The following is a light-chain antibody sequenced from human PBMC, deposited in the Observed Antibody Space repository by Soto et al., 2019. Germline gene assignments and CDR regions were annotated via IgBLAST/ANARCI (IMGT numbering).Light chain of an antibody. CDR2: DAS. CDR1: QNITSR. V-gene: IGKV1-5*01. CDR3: QQYHSYWT. Sequence: DFQMTQSPSSLSASVGDRVTITCRASQNITSRLAWFQQKPGKAPKLLIYDASRLESGVPQRFSGSGSGTEFTLTISSPQTDDFSTYYCQQYHSYWTFGQGTKVDIK. J-gene: IGKJ1*01.